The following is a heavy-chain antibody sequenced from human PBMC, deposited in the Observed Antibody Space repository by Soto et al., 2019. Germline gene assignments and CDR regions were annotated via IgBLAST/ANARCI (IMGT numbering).Heavy chain of an antibody. CDR1: GYGFTSYA. Sequence: ASVKVSCQASGYGFTSYAMHWVRQAPGQRLEWMGWINAGNGNTKYSQKFQGRVTITRDTSASTAYMELSSLRSEDTAVYYCTTRGDGYNADYDYWGQGTLVTVSS. D-gene: IGHD5-12*01. CDR2: INAGNGNT. J-gene: IGHJ4*02. V-gene: IGHV1-3*01. CDR3: TTRGDGYNADYDY.